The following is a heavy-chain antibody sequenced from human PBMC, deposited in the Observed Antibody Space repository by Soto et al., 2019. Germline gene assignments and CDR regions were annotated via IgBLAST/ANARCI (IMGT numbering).Heavy chain of an antibody. D-gene: IGHD5-12*01. CDR3: ARVATFIEYYFDY. J-gene: IGHJ4*02. CDR2: IYYSGST. V-gene: IGHV4-31*03. Sequence: PSETLSLTCTFSGGSISSGGYYWSWIRQHPGKGLEWIGYIYYSGSTYYNPSLKSRVTISVDTSKNQFSLKLSSVTAADTAVYYCARVATFIEYYFDYWGQGTLVTVSS. CDR1: GGSISSGGYY.